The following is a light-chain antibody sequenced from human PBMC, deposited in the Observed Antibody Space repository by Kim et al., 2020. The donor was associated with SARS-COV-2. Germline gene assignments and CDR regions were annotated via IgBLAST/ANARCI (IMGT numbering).Light chain of an antibody. J-gene: IGLJ1*01. Sequence: GQSITISCTGTSTDVGGYDFVSWYQQYPGKAPKLIIYEVSKWPSGVSNRFSGSKSGNTASLTISGLQAEDEADYYCTSYTIRSTYVFGTGNKVTVL. CDR2: EVS. V-gene: IGLV2-14*03. CDR3: TSYTIRSTYV. CDR1: STDVGGYDF.